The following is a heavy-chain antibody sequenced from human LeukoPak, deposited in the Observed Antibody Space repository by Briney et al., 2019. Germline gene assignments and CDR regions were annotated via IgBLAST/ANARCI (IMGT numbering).Heavy chain of an antibody. D-gene: IGHD3-22*01. CDR2: IYYSGTT. CDR1: GGSIRSGGYY. CDR3: ARNYDNRAYYDY. J-gene: IGHJ4*02. Sequence: PSQTLSLTCTVSGGSIRSGGYYWSWIRQHPGKGPEWIGYIYYSGTTYYNPSLKSRVSMSIDTSKNQFSLKLSSVTAADTAVYYCARNYDNRAYYDYWGQGILVTVSS. V-gene: IGHV4-31*03.